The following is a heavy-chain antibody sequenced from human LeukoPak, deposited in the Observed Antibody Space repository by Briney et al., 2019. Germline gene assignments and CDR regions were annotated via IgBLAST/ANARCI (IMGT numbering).Heavy chain of an antibody. D-gene: IGHD6-13*01. CDR2: INPNNGGT. CDR3: ARESGSAESPSFDY. V-gene: IGHV1-2*02. J-gene: IGHJ4*02. CDR1: GYTFTDYY. Sequence: ASVKVSCKASGYTFTDYYIHWVRQAPGQGLEWMGWINPNNGGTNYAQKFQGRVTMTRDTSISTAYMELSRLRSDDTALYYCARESGSAESPSFDYWGQGTLVTVSS.